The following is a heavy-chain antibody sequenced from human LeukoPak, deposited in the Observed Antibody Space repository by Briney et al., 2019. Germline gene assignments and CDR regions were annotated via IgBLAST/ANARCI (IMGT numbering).Heavy chain of an antibody. V-gene: IGHV3-48*02. CDR1: GETFSSYS. CDR2: ISGSSNAM. Sequence: GGSLRLSCAMSGETFSSYSMNWVRQAPGKGLEWVSYISGSSNAMYYADSVKGRFTISRDNAKNSLYLQMNSLRDEDTAVYYCASGGSVFGVVILYYFDYWGQGSLVTVSS. D-gene: IGHD3-3*01. J-gene: IGHJ4*02. CDR3: ASGGSVFGVVILYYFDY.